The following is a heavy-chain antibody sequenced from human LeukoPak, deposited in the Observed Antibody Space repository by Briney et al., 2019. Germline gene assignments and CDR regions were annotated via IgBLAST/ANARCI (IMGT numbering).Heavy chain of an antibody. CDR2: IFHSGST. CDR1: GGSISSGTYS. Sequence: SETLSLTCAVSGGSISSGTYSWNWIRQPPGKGLEWVGYIFHSGSTYYSPSLKSRVTISVDTSQTQFSLKLSSVTAADTAMYYCARGYSDHPYFFDSWGQGALVTVSS. J-gene: IGHJ4*02. CDR3: ARGYSDHPYFFDS. V-gene: IGHV4-30-2*01. D-gene: IGHD5-12*01.